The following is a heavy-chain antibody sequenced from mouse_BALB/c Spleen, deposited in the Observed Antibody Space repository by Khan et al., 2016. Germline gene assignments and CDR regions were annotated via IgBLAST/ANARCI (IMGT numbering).Heavy chain of an antibody. Sequence: EVQLVETGPGLVKPSQSLSLTCTVTGYSITSDYAWNWIRQFPGNKLEWMGYIGYSGSTSYNPSLKSRISITRDSSKNQFFLQLNSVTTEDTATXYCALLRLAYWGQGTLVTVSA. CDR2: IGYSGST. D-gene: IGHD1-2*01. V-gene: IGHV3-2*02. CDR3: ALLRLAY. CDR1: GYSITSDYA. J-gene: IGHJ3*01.